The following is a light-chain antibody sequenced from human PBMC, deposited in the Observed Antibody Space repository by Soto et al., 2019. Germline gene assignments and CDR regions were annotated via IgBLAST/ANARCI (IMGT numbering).Light chain of an antibody. Sequence: EIVLTQSPGTLSLSPGDRATLSCRASQSLSSRYLAWYRQKPGQAPWLLIYGASNRATGIPDRFSGSGSGTDFTLTISRLEPDDFAVYYCQQYSSSPPTFGGGTKVEIK. V-gene: IGKV3-20*01. CDR3: QQYSSSPPT. CDR2: GAS. J-gene: IGKJ4*01. CDR1: QSLSSRY.